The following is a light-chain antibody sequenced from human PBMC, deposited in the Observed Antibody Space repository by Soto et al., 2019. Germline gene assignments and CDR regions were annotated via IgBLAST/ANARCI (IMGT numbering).Light chain of an antibody. V-gene: IGLV2-14*01. CDR3: SSYTRSSSVV. Sequence: QSVLTQPASVSGSPGQSITISCTGTSSDVGCYNYVSWYQQHPGKAPKLMIYDVSNRPSGVSNRFSGSKSGNTASLTISGLQAEDEADYYCSSYTRSSSVVFGGGTKLTVL. CDR1: SSDVGCYNY. CDR2: DVS. J-gene: IGLJ2*01.